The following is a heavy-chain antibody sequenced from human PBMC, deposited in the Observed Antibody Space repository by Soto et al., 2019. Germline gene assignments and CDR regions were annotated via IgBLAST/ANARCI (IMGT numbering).Heavy chain of an antibody. D-gene: IGHD3-9*01. CDR3: AREYSSSLLYYDILTGYPY. V-gene: IGHV3-30-3*01. CDR2: ISYDGSNK. J-gene: IGHJ4*02. CDR1: GFTFSSYA. Sequence: PGGSLRLSCAASGFTFSSYAMHWVRQAPGKGLEWVAVISYDGSNKYYADSVKGRFTISRDNSKNTLYLQMNSLRAEDTAVYYCAREYSSSLLYYDILTGYPYWGQGTLVTVSS.